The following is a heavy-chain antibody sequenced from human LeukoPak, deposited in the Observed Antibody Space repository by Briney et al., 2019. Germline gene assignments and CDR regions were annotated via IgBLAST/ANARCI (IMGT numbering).Heavy chain of an antibody. CDR3: AKDRGVSRYSSSRSPDY. D-gene: IGHD6-13*01. J-gene: IGHJ4*02. Sequence: GSLRLSCAASGFTFSSYGMHWVRQAPGKGLEWVSAISGSGGSTYYADSVKGRFTISRDNSKNTLYLQMNSLRAEDTAVYYCAKDRGVSRYSSSRSPDYWGQGTLVTVSS. V-gene: IGHV3-23*01. CDR2: ISGSGGST. CDR1: GFTFSSYG.